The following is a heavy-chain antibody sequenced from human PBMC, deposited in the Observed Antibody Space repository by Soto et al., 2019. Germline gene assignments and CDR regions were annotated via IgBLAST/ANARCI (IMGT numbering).Heavy chain of an antibody. V-gene: IGHV3-30-3*01. CDR3: GRDGYGSGSYPKL. Sequence: QVQLVESGGGVVQPGRSLRLSCAASGFTFSSYAMHWVRQAPGKGLEWVAVISYDGSNKYYADSVKGRFTISRDNSKNTLYLQMNSLRAEDTAVYYCGRDGYGSGSYPKLWGQGTLVTVSS. D-gene: IGHD3-10*01. CDR1: GFTFSSYA. CDR2: ISYDGSNK. J-gene: IGHJ4*02.